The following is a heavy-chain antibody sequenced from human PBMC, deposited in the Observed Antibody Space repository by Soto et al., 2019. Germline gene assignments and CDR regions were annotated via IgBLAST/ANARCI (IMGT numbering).Heavy chain of an antibody. CDR3: ARGPITIFGVVIRYYYYGMDV. D-gene: IGHD3-3*01. Sequence: ASVKVSCRASGYTFTSYYINWVRQATGQGLEWMGWMNPNSGNTGYAQKFQGRVTMTRNTSISTAYMELSSLRSEDTAVYYCARGPITIFGVVIRYYYYGMDVWGQGTTVTVSS. V-gene: IGHV1-8*01. J-gene: IGHJ6*02. CDR2: MNPNSGNT. CDR1: GYTFTSYY.